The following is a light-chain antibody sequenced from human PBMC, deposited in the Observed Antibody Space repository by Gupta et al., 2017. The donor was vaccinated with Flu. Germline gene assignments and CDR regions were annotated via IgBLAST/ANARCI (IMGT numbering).Light chain of an antibody. Sequence: TSSDVGGNNYVSWYQQHPGKSPKIMIYEVSNRPSGVSNRLSGSKSCNTASLTISGRQGEDEADYYCSSYTSSSLHIFGTGTKVTVL. V-gene: IGLV2-14*01. CDR1: SSDVGGNNY. CDR2: EVS. J-gene: IGLJ1*01. CDR3: SSYTSSSLHI.